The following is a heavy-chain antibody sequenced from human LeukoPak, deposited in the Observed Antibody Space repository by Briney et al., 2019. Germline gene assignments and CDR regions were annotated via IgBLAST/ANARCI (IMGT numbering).Heavy chain of an antibody. J-gene: IGHJ6*03. Sequence: VASVKVSCKASGYTFTSYGVSWVRQAPGQGLEWMGWISGYNGNTNYAQKLQGRVTMTTDTSTSTAYMELRSLRSDDTAVYYCVRDHHYYGSGKYDNPRGYYYYYMDVWGKGTTVTISS. CDR1: GYTFTSYG. CDR3: VRDHHYYGSGKYDNPRGYYYYYMDV. D-gene: IGHD3-10*01. V-gene: IGHV1-18*01. CDR2: ISGYNGNT.